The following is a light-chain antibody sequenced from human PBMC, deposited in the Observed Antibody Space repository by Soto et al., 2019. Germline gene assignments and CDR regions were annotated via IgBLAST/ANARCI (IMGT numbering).Light chain of an antibody. CDR2: EVN. Sequence: QSALTQPPSASGSPGQSVTISCIGTSSDVGGYNYVSWYQLHPGKAPKLMISEVNKRPSGVPDRFSGSKSGNTASLTVSGLQAEDEADYYCSSYAGSNYWVFGGGTKLTVL. CDR3: SSYAGSNYWV. V-gene: IGLV2-8*01. CDR1: SSDVGGYNY. J-gene: IGLJ2*01.